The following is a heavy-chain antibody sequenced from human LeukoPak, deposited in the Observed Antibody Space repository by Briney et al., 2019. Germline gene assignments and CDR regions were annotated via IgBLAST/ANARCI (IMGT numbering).Heavy chain of an antibody. CDR2: ISGSGGST. J-gene: IGHJ4*02. Sequence: GGSLRLSCAASGFTFSSYAMSWVRQAPGKGLEWVSGISGSGGSTYYADSVKGRFTIFRDNSKNTLYLQMNSLRAEDTAVYYCARGAVWFEPLSDYWGQGTLVTVSS. V-gene: IGHV3-23*01. D-gene: IGHD3-10*01. CDR1: GFTFSSYA. CDR3: ARGAVWFEPLSDY.